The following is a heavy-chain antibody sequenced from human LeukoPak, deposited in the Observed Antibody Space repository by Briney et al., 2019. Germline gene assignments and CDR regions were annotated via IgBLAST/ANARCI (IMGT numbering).Heavy chain of an antibody. J-gene: IGHJ5*02. CDR1: GYTFTSYG. CDR3: ARDRHYDASTVFDL. D-gene: IGHD3-3*01. CDR2: ISAYNGNT. V-gene: IGHV1-18*01. Sequence: ASVKVSCKASGYTFTSYGISWVRQAPGQGLEWMGWISAYNGNTNYAQKLQGRVTMTTDTSTSTAYMELRSLRSDDTAVYYCARDRHYDASTVFDLWGQGTLVTVSS.